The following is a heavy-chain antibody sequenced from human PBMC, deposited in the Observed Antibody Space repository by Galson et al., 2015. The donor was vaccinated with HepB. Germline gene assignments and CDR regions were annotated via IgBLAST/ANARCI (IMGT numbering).Heavy chain of an antibody. J-gene: IGHJ4*02. Sequence: SVKVSCKASGGTFSSYTISWVRQAPGQGLEWMGRIIPILGIANYAQKFQGRVTITADKPTSTAYMELSSLRSEDTAVYYCARDQSDGDYVHVYWGQGTLVTVSS. V-gene: IGHV1-69*04. D-gene: IGHD4-17*01. CDR3: ARDQSDGDYVHVY. CDR2: IIPILGIA. CDR1: GGTFSSYT.